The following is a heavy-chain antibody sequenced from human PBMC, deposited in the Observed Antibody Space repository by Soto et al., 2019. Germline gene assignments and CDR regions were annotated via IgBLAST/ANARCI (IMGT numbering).Heavy chain of an antibody. V-gene: IGHV3-23*01. CDR1: GLTFSSYA. CDR3: AKSITMIVVVIAYFDY. J-gene: IGHJ4*02. D-gene: IGHD3-22*01. Sequence: GGSLRLSCAASGLTFSSYAMSWVRQAPGKGLEWVSAISGSGGSTYYADSVKGRFTISRDNSKNTLYLQMNSLRAEDTAVYYCAKSITMIVVVIAYFDYWGQGTLVTV. CDR2: ISGSGGST.